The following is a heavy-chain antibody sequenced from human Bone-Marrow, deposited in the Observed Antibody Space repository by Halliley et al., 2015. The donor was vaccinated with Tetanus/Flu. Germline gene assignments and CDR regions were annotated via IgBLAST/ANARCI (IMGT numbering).Heavy chain of an antibody. D-gene: IGHD2-15*01. CDR1: GFTFSTYS. V-gene: IGHV3-21*01. Sequence: CAASGFTFSTYSMNWVRQAPGKGLEWVSYISSVGTYIEYASSVKGRFTVSRDNAKNSLYLQMNSLRAEDTAVYFCAKSDIVVPMDVWGQGTTVTVSS. J-gene: IGHJ6*02. CDR3: AKSDIVVPMDV. CDR2: ISSVGTYI.